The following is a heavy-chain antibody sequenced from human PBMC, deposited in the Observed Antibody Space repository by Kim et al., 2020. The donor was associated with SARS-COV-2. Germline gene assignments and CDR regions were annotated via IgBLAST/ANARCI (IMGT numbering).Heavy chain of an antibody. J-gene: IGHJ4*01. Sequence: GGSLRLSCAASGFTFSNYGMHWVRQAPGKGLEWVSVIWYDGGTDYSADSVKGRFTVSRDNTETTLFLQKSSLRAEDAAFYYCGSVMSIEQVTFFDY. CDR3: GSVMSIEQVTFFDY. D-gene: IGHD3-16*01. V-gene: IGHV3-33*01. CDR1: GFTFSNYG. CDR2: IWYDGGTD.